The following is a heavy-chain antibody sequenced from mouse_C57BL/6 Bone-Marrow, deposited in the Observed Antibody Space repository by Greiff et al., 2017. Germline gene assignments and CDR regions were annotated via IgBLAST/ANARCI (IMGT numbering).Heavy chain of an antibody. CDR2: IYPGSGNT. CDR3: ARLYYYARDY. V-gene: IGHV1-66*01. J-gene: IGHJ4*01. CDR1: GYSFKSYY. Sequence: QVQLQQSGPELVKPGASVKISCKASGYSFKSYYIHWVKQRPGQGLEWIGWIYPGSGNTKYNEKFKGKATLTADTSSSTAYMQLSSLTSEDSAVYYCARLYYYARDYWGQGTSVTVSS.